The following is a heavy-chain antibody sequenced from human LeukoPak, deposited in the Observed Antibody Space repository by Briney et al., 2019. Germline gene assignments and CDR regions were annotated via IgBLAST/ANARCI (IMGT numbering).Heavy chain of an antibody. J-gene: IGHJ6*02. Sequence: SETLALTCSVSGGSLRSDISHGRWIRQPPGKGLEWIGYVHYSGSANYKASLESRVTMSLDNSKNQFSLELTSVTAADTAVYSCARNRGWYATDAWGQGAAVTVSS. D-gene: IGHD6-19*01. CDR1: GGSLRSDISH. V-gene: IGHV4-61*01. CDR3: ARNRGWYATDA. CDR2: VHYSGSA.